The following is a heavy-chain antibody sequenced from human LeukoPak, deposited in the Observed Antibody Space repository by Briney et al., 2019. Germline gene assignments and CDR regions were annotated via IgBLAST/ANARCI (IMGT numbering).Heavy chain of an antibody. CDR3: ARDPSPGYSISWAFDI. J-gene: IGHJ3*02. Sequence: GGSLRLSCAASGFTFSNAWMRWVRQAPGEGLEWVAHIKQDGSEKYYVDSVKGRFTISRDNAKNSLYLQMNSLRAEDTAVYYCARDPSPGYSISWAFDIWGQGTMVTVSS. CDR1: GFTFSNAW. D-gene: IGHD3-22*01. CDR2: IKQDGSEK. V-gene: IGHV3-7*03.